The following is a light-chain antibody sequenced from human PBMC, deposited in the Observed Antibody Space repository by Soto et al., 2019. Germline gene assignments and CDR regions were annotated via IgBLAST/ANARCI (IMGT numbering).Light chain of an antibody. CDR3: SSYAGSDNFVV. V-gene: IGLV2-8*01. Sequence: QSALTQPPSASGSPGQSVTISCTGIPSDIGGYDYVSWYQQHSGKAPKLITYEVSKRPSGVPDRFSGSKSGNTASLTVSGLLAEDEADYYCSSYAGSDNFVVFGGGTKLTVL. J-gene: IGLJ3*02. CDR1: PSDIGGYDY. CDR2: EVS.